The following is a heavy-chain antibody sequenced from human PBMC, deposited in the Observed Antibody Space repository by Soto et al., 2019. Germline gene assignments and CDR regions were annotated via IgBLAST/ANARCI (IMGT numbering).Heavy chain of an antibody. CDR2: IIPILGIA. CDR3: ARAPKNLLHKVAGTFNWFDP. CDR1: GGTFSSYT. D-gene: IGHD6-19*01. J-gene: IGHJ5*02. V-gene: IGHV1-69*02. Sequence: GASVKVSCKASGGTFSSYTISWVRQAPGQGLEWMGRIIPILGIANYAQKFQGRVTITADKSTSTAYMELSSLRSEDTAVYYCARAPKNLLHKVAGTFNWFDPWGQGTLVTVSS.